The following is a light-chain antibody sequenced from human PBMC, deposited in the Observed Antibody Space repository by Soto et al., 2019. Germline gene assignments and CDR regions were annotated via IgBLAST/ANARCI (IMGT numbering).Light chain of an antibody. V-gene: IGKV3-15*01. Sequence: EIVLTHSPGTLSLSPGEIATLSCRASQSVSSNYLAWYQQKPGQAPRLLIYGASTRATGIPARFSGSGSGTEFTLTISSLQSEDFAVYYCQQYNNWSGTFGQGTKVDIK. CDR2: GAS. CDR1: QSVSSN. CDR3: QQYNNWSGT. J-gene: IGKJ1*01.